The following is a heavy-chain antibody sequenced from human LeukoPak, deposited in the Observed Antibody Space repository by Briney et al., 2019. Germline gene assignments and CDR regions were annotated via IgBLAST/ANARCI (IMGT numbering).Heavy chain of an antibody. V-gene: IGHV3-23*01. CDR1: GFTFSSYG. J-gene: IGHJ4*02. CDR2: ISGSGGST. CDR3: ARDTNGEITIFGVVSIIIDY. Sequence: GGSLRLSCAASGFTFSSYGMSWVRQAPGKGLVWVSAISGSGGSTYYADSVKGRFTISRDNSKNTLYLQMNSLRAEDTAVYYCARDTNGEITIFGVVSIIIDYWGQGTLVTVSS. D-gene: IGHD3-3*01.